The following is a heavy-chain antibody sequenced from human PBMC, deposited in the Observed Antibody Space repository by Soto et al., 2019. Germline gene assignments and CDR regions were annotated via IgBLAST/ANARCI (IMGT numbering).Heavy chain of an antibody. Sequence: SLILRLPRTVSYGTIISLGCCCIMIHQPPGKGLEWIGYIYYSGSTYYNPSLKSRVTISVDTSKNQFSLKLSSVTAEDTAVYFCAREITGTTPYGLDPWGQGALVTVSS. J-gene: IGHJ5*02. V-gene: IGHV4-30-4*08. CDR3: AREITGTTPYGLDP. CDR1: YGTIISLGCC. D-gene: IGHD1-7*01. CDR2: IYYSGST.